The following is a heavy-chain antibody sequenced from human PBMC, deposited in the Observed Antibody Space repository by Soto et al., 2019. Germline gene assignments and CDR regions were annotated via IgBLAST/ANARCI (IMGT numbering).Heavy chain of an antibody. CDR1: GGSISSYY. CDR3: ARDGSWSYYPNWFDP. D-gene: IGHD3-10*01. Sequence: SETLSLTCTASGGSISSYYWSWIRQPAGKGLEWIGRIYPSGSNNYNPSIKSRVTLSVDTSKNQFSLKLSSVTAADTAVYYCARDGSWSYYPNWFDPWGRGTLSTSSS. V-gene: IGHV4-4*07. CDR2: IYPSGSN. J-gene: IGHJ5*02.